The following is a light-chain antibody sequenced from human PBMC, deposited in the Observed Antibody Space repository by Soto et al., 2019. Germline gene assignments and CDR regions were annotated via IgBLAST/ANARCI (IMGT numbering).Light chain of an antibody. Sequence: PGERATLSCRASQSVTSNYLGWYQQKTGKSPRLRIYGASSRATGVPDRFSGSGSETDFTHTISRQEPEDFAVYSCQQYGSSPITFGQGTRLEIK. CDR1: QSVTSNY. CDR3: QQYGSSPIT. CDR2: GAS. J-gene: IGKJ5*01. V-gene: IGKV3-20*01.